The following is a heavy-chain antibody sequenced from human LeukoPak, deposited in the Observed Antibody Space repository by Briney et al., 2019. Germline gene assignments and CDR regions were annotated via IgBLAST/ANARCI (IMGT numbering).Heavy chain of an antibody. CDR2: INQDGTEK. D-gene: IGHD1-26*01. V-gene: IGHV3-7*03. J-gene: IGHJ3*02. CDR3: ARGGSYLSAFDI. Sequence: HPGGSLRLSCAASGFTLSRYSMNWVRQAPGKGREWVANINQDGTEKSFVDSVKGRFTISRDNSKNTLYLQMNSLRAEDTAVYYCARGGSYLSAFDIWGQGTMVTVSS. CDR1: GFTLSRYS.